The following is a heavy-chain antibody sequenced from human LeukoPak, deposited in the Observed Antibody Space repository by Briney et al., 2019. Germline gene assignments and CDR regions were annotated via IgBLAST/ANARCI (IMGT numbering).Heavy chain of an antibody. Sequence: ASVKVSCKASGYTFTSYDINWVRQATGQGLEWMGWMSPNSGNTGYAQKFQGRVTMTRNTSISTAYMELSSLRSEDTAVYYCARGPPPTYYYDSSGNQDYYYCMDVWGQGTTVTVSS. CDR3: ARGPPPTYYYDSSGNQDYYYCMDV. J-gene: IGHJ6*02. D-gene: IGHD3-22*01. CDR1: GYTFTSYD. V-gene: IGHV1-8*01. CDR2: MSPNSGNT.